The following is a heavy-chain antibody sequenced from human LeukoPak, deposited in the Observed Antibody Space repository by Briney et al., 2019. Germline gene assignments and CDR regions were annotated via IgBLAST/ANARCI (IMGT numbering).Heavy chain of an antibody. J-gene: IGHJ6*03. Sequence: GGSLRLSCAASGFTVSSNYMSWVPQAPGKGLEWVSVIYSGGSTYYADSVKGRFTISRDNSKNTLYLQMNSLRAEDTAVYYCAREAWGSTRYYYYMDVWGKGTTVTVSS. V-gene: IGHV3-53*01. CDR2: IYSGGST. CDR3: AREAWGSTRYYYYMDV. CDR1: GFTVSSNY. D-gene: IGHD2-2*01.